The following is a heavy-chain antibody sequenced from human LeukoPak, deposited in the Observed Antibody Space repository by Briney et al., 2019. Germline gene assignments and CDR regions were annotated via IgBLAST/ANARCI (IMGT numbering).Heavy chain of an antibody. D-gene: IGHD6-13*01. V-gene: IGHV3-30*18. CDR2: ISYDGSNK. Sequence: GGSLRLSCAASGFTFSSYGMHWVRQAPGKGLEWVAVISYDGSNKYYADSVKGRFTISRDNSKNTLYLQMNSLRAEDTAVYYCAKATAAAGSFGDYWGQGTLVTVSS. CDR1: GFTFSSYG. J-gene: IGHJ4*02. CDR3: AKATAAAGSFGDY.